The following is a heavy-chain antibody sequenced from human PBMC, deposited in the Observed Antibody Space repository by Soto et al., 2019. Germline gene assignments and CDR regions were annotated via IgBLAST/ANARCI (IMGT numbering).Heavy chain of an antibody. V-gene: IGHV4-39*01. CDR3: ARHHETVGSSGYYREPNAFDI. J-gene: IGHJ3*02. CDR1: GGSISSSSYY. D-gene: IGHD3-22*01. CDR2: IYYSGST. Sequence: QLQLQESGPGLVKPSETLSLTCTVSGGSISSSSYYWGWIRQPPGKGLEWIGSIYYSGSTYYNPSLKSRVTISVDTSKNQFSLKLSSVTAADTAVYYCARHHETVGSSGYYREPNAFDIWGQGTMVTVSS.